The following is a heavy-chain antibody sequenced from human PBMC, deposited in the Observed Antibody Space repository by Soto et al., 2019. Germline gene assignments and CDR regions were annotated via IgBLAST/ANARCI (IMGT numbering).Heavy chain of an antibody. Sequence: EASVKVSCKAPGYTFTSYAMHWVRQAPGQRLEWMGWMNAGNGNTKYSQKFQGRVTITRDTSASTAYMELSSLRSEDTAVYYCARDLETSDSSSWYLFDYWGQGTLVTVSS. D-gene: IGHD6-13*01. CDR1: GYTFTSYA. V-gene: IGHV1-3*01. J-gene: IGHJ4*02. CDR3: ARDLETSDSSSWYLFDY. CDR2: MNAGNGNT.